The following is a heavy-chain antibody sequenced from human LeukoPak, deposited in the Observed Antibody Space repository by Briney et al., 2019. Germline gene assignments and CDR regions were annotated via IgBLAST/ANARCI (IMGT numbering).Heavy chain of an antibody. D-gene: IGHD3-10*01. CDR3: ARDFGRGAFDI. J-gene: IGHJ3*02. CDR1: GYTFTGYY. Sequence: ASVKVSCKASGYTFTGYYMHWVRQAPGQGLEWMGWINTNSGGTNYVQKFQGRVTMTRDTSISTAYMELSRLRSDDTAVYYCARDFGRGAFDIWGQGTMVTVSS. CDR2: INTNSGGT. V-gene: IGHV1-2*02.